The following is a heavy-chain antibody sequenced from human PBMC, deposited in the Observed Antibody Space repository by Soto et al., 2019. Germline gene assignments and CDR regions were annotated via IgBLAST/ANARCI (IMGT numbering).Heavy chain of an antibody. J-gene: IGHJ5*02. D-gene: IGHD2-2*01. Sequence: SETLSLTCAVYGGSFSGYYWSWIRQPPGKGLEWIGEINHSGSTNYNPSLKSRVTISVDTSKNQFSLKLSSVTAADTAVYYCARARIVVVPAARYNWFDPWGQGTLVTV. V-gene: IGHV4-34*01. CDR3: ARARIVVVPAARYNWFDP. CDR1: GGSFSGYY. CDR2: INHSGST.